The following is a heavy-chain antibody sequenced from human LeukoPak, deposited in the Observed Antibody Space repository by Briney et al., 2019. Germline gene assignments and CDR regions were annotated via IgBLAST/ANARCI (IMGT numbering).Heavy chain of an antibody. Sequence: GGSLRLSCAASRFTFSSYAMHWVRQAPGKGLEWVALISYDGSNENYPASVEGRFTISRDNSKNTLYLQMNSLRAEDTAVYYCAREGAVAGNDYWGQGTLVTVSS. D-gene: IGHD6-19*01. V-gene: IGHV3-30-3*01. CDR3: AREGAVAGNDY. CDR1: RFTFSSYA. CDR2: ISYDGSNE. J-gene: IGHJ4*02.